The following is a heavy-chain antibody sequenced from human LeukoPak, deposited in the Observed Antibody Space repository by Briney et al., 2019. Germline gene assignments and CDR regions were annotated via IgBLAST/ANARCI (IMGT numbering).Heavy chain of an antibody. J-gene: IGHJ4*02. Sequence: SETLSLTCTVSGGSISSYYWSWIRQPAGKELEWIGRIYTSGSTNYNPSLKSRVTMSVDTSKNQFSLKLSSVTAADTAVYYCARDYNDILTGYWAFDYWGQGTLVTVSS. CDR2: IYTSGST. CDR1: GGSISSYY. CDR3: ARDYNDILTGYWAFDY. V-gene: IGHV4-4*07. D-gene: IGHD3-9*01.